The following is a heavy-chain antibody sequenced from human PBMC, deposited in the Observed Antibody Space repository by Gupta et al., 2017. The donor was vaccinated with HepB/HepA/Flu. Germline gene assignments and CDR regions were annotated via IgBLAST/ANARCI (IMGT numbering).Heavy chain of an antibody. J-gene: IGHJ1*01. CDR2: ISSDGSNK. CDR1: GFTFSRHG. V-gene: IGHV3-30*18. Sequence: QVQLVESGGGVVQPGRSLRLSCEASGFTFSRHGMHWVRQPPGKGLEWVAVISSDGSNKWYADSVKGRFTISRDNSKNTVYLQMNSLRPEDAAVYFCAKDRSDVVVTAEYFQHWGQGTLVTVSS. D-gene: IGHD2-15*01. CDR3: AKDRSDVVVTAEYFQH.